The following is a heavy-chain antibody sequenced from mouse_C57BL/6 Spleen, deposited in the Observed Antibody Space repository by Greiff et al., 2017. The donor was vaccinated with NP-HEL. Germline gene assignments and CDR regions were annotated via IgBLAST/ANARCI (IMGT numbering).Heavy chain of an antibody. D-gene: IGHD5-1*01. J-gene: IGHJ3*01. CDR3: ARWEYLAAY. V-gene: IGHV7-3*01. Sequence: EVKVVESGGGLVQPGGSLSLSCAASGFTFTDYYMSWVRQPPGKALEWLGFIRNKANGYTTEYSASVKGRFTISRDNSQSILYLQMNALRAEDSAVYFCARWEYLAAYWGQGTLVTVSA. CDR1: GFTFTDYY. CDR2: IRNKANGYTT.